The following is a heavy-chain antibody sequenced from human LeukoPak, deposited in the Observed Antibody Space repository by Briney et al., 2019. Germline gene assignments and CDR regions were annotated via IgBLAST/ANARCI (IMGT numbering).Heavy chain of an antibody. CDR2: VYHTGTT. V-gene: IGHV4-61*03. D-gene: IGHD2-21*01. Sequence: PSETLSLTCAVSGGSVNTGTYFWSWIRQPPGKGLEWIGFVYHTGTTNYNPSLKRRVTVSVDTSKNHFSLMLNSVTAADTAVYYCAGVPTCGGDCYYFDYWGQGTPVTVSS. J-gene: IGHJ4*02. CDR1: GGSVNTGTYF. CDR3: AGVPTCGGDCYYFDY.